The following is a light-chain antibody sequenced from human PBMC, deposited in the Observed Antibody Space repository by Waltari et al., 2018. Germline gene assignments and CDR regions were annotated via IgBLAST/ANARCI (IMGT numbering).Light chain of an antibody. CDR3: QQFHSLRT. J-gene: IGKJ4*02. V-gene: IGKV1-33*01. CDR1: QDINNY. CDR2: DAS. Sequence: DIPMTQSPSSLSASVGDSVTITCQASQDINNYLNWYQQTPGKAPKLLIYDASNLETGVPSRFSGSGSGTTFTFTISSLQPEDIATYYWQQFHSLRTFGGGTKVEIK.